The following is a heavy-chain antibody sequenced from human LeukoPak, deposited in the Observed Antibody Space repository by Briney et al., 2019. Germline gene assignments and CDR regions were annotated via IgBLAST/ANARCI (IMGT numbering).Heavy chain of an antibody. CDR1: GLTFSNYA. Sequence: GGSLRLSCAASGLTFSNYAMSWVRQAPGKGLEWVSVISASGGNMYYAKSVKGRFTISRDNSKNTLYLQMNSLRAEDMSVYYCAKGGGLTSIIDYWGQGTLVTVSS. CDR2: ISASGGNM. J-gene: IGHJ4*02. CDR3: AKGGGLTSIIDY. V-gene: IGHV3-23*01. D-gene: IGHD2-21*01.